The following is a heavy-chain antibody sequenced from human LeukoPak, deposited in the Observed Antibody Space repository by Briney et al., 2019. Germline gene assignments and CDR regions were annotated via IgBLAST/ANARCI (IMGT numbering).Heavy chain of an antibody. CDR2: VSSHGDDG. Sequence: GGSLRLSCAVSEFTFSHFAMHWVRQAPGKGLEWVAVVSSHGDDGYYADSVKGRFTISRDNSKNTLYLQIDSLRAEDTAIYYCTRDAYNFNDFDYWGQETLVTVSS. CDR3: TRDAYNFNDFDY. J-gene: IGHJ4*02. CDR1: EFTFSHFA. V-gene: IGHV3-30*01. D-gene: IGHD5-24*01.